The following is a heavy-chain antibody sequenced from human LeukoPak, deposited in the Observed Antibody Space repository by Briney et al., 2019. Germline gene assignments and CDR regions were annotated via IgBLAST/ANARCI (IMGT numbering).Heavy chain of an antibody. Sequence: PSETLSLTCAVYGGSFSGYYWSWIRQPPGKGLEWIGKINHSGSTNYNPSLKSRVTISVDTSKNQFSLKLSSVTAADTAVYYCARSPYDYVWGSYREKGYYFDYWGQGTLVTVSS. V-gene: IGHV4-34*01. CDR2: INHSGST. D-gene: IGHD3-16*02. CDR1: GGSFSGYY. J-gene: IGHJ4*02. CDR3: ARSPYDYVWGSYREKGYYFDY.